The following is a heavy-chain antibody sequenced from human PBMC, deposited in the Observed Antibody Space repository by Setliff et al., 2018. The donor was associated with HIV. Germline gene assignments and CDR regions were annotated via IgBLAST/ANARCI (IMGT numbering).Heavy chain of an antibody. CDR1: GDSISTGTYY. D-gene: IGHD2-2*01. V-gene: IGHV4-61*01. CDR3: VRGRGPMHGDAFDV. J-gene: IGHJ3*01. CDR2: IYYSGST. Sequence: SETLSLTCSVSGDSISTGTYYWGWVRQPPGKGLEWIGYIYYSGSTNYNPSLKSRVTISVDTPKNQFSLKLTSVSAADTAVYYCVRGRGPMHGDAFDVWGRGTMVTVSS.